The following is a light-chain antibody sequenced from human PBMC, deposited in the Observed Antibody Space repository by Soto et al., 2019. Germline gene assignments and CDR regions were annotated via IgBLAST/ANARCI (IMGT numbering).Light chain of an antibody. CDR3: SSYTNVNTMACV. J-gene: IGLJ1*01. V-gene: IGLV2-14*01. CDR2: EVT. CDR1: SGDIGSYNR. Sequence: QSVLPQPGSMSGSPRQSITISCTGTSGDIGSYNRVSWYQQHPGKAPKLIIYEVTDRPSGVYNRFSGSKSANTASLTISGLQAEDEHEYYSSSYTNVNTMACVFGNGTKVTV.